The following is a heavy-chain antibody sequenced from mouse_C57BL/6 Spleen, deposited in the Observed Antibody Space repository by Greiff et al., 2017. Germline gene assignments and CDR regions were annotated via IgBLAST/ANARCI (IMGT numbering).Heavy chain of an antibody. D-gene: IGHD3-2*02. CDR1: GYAFTNYL. V-gene: IGHV1-54*01. J-gene: IGHJ3*01. Sequence: VQLQPSGAELVRPGTSVKVSCKASGYAFTNYLIEWVKQRPGQGLEWIGVINPGSGGTNYNEKFKGKATLTADKSSSTAYMQLSSLTSEDSAVYFCAYSSGPFAYWGQGTLVTVSA. CDR3: AYSSGPFAY. CDR2: INPGSGGT.